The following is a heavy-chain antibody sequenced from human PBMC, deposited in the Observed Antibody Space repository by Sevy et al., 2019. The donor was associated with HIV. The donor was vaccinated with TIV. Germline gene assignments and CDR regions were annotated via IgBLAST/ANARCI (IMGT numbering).Heavy chain of an antibody. Sequence: GGSLRLSCAASGFTFSSYAMSWVRQAPGKGLEWVSAISGSGGSTYYAYSVKGRFTISRDNSKNTLYLQMNSLRAEDTAVYYCAKECSSTSCYEATTGGNYWGQGTLVTVSS. D-gene: IGHD2-2*01. CDR2: ISGSGGST. CDR1: GFTFSSYA. CDR3: AKECSSTSCYEATTGGNY. J-gene: IGHJ4*02. V-gene: IGHV3-23*01.